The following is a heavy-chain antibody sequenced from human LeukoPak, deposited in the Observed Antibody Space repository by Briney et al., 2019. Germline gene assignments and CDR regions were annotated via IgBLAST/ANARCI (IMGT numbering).Heavy chain of an antibody. J-gene: IGHJ4*02. D-gene: IGHD6-13*01. CDR2: ISYDGTTNK. Sequence: PGGSLRLSCAASGFTFGAYGMHWVRQAPGKGLEWVAVISYDGTTNKYYADSVRGRFTISRDSSKNTLYLQMNSLRAEDTAVYYCAKDSASLSSHFATYFDYWGQGTLVTVSS. V-gene: IGHV3-30*18. CDR3: AKDSASLSSHFATYFDY. CDR1: GFTFGAYG.